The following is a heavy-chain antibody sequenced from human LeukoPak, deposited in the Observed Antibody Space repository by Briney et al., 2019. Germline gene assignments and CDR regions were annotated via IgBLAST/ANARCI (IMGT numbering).Heavy chain of an antibody. CDR1: GFVFSYYT. Sequence: PGGSLRLSCEASGFVFSYYTFHWVRQAPGKGLEWVAVISYDGSNKYYADSVKGRFTISRDNSKNTLYLQMNSLRAEDTAVYYCAKDQAIVVVPATIPFDYWGQGTLVTVSS. J-gene: IGHJ4*02. D-gene: IGHD2-2*02. CDR3: AKDQAIVVVPATIPFDY. V-gene: IGHV3-30-3*01. CDR2: ISYDGSNK.